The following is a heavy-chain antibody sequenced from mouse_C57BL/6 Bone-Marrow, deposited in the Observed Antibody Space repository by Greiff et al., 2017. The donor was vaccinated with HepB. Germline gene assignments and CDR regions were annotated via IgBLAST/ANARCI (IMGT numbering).Heavy chain of an antibody. V-gene: IGHV1-26*01. CDR2: INPNNGGT. CDR1: GYTFTDYY. D-gene: IGHD2-1*01. CDR3: TKGGYYGNPYFDY. J-gene: IGHJ2*01. Sequence: EVQLQQSGPELVKPGASVKISCKASGYTFTDYYMNWVKQSHGKSLEWIGDINPNNGGTSYNQKFKGKATLTVDKSSSTAYMELRSLTSEDSAVYYCTKGGYYGNPYFDYWGQGTTLTVSS.